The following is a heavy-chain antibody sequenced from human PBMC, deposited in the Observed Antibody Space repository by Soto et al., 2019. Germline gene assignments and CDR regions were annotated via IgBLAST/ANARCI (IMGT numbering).Heavy chain of an antibody. V-gene: IGHV4-39*01. J-gene: IGHJ1*01. Sequence: PSETLSLTCTVSGGSIRSSSYYWGWIRQPPGKGLEWIASSYYSGNTFHNPYLKSRVTISVDTSKNQFSLKLTSVTAADTAVYYCARHDFYDGSGYYSHFHHWGQGTLVTVSS. D-gene: IGHD3-22*01. CDR2: SYYSGNT. CDR3: ARHDFYDGSGYYSHFHH. CDR1: GGSIRSSSYY.